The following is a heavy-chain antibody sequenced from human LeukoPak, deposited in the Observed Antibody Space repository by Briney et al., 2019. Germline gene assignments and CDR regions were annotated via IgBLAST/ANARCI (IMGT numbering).Heavy chain of an antibody. CDR2: INHSGST. D-gene: IGHD2-2*01. J-gene: IGHJ6*04. CDR3: ARAPRLPTYCSSTSCYGRYGMDV. V-gene: IGHV4-34*01. CDR1: GGSFSGYY. Sequence: SETLSLTCAVYGGSFSGYYWSWIRQPPGKRLEWIGEINHSGSTNYNPSLKSRVTISVDTSKNQFSLKLSSVTAADTAVYYCARAPRLPTYCSSTSCYGRYGMDVWGKGTTVTVSS.